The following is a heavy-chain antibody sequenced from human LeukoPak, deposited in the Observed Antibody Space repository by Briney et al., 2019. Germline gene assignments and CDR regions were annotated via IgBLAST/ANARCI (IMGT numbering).Heavy chain of an antibody. Sequence: GRSLRLSCAASGFTFDDYAMHWVRQAPGKGLEWVSGISWNSGSIGYADSVKGRFTISRDNAKNSLYLQMNSLRAEDTALYYCAVSGYSSSWYYFDYWGQGTLVTVSS. CDR1: GFTFDDYA. J-gene: IGHJ4*02. CDR3: AVSGYSSSWYYFDY. CDR2: ISWNSGSI. D-gene: IGHD6-13*01. V-gene: IGHV3-9*01.